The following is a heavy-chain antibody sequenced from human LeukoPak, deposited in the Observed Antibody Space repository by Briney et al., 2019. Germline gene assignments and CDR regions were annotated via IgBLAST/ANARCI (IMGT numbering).Heavy chain of an antibody. V-gene: IGHV4-34*01. CDR3: ARDVPTSSESSDY. J-gene: IGHJ4*02. CDR1: GGSFSGYY. CDR2: INHSGST. D-gene: IGHD1-26*01. Sequence: KPSETLSLTCAVYGGSFSGYYWSWIRQPPGKGLEWIGEINHSGSTNYNPSLKSRVTISVDTSKNQFSLKLSSVTAADTAVYYCARDVPTSSESSDYWGQGTLVTVSS.